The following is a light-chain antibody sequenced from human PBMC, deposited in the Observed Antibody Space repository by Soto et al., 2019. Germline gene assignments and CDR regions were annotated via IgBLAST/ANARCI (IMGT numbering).Light chain of an antibody. CDR3: SSYTSSSTGV. CDR1: SSDVGGYKY. CDR2: DVS. Sequence: QSALTQPASVSGSPGQSITISCTGTSSDVGGYKYVSWYQQHPGKAPKLMIYDVSNRPSGVSNRFSGSKSGNTASLAISGLQDEDEADYYCSSYTSSSTGVFGGGTKLTVL. J-gene: IGLJ2*01. V-gene: IGLV2-14*01.